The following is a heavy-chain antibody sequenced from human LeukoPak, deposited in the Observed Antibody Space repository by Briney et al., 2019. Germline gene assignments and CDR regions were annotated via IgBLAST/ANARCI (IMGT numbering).Heavy chain of an antibody. CDR3: ALAAAGTHSFDY. D-gene: IGHD6-13*01. V-gene: IGHV3-30*04. CDR1: GFTFSSYA. CDR2: ISYDGSNK. J-gene: IGHJ4*02. Sequence: GRSLRPSCAASGFTFSSYAMHWVRQAPGKGLEWVAVISYDGSNKYYADSVKGRFTISRDNSKNTLYLQMNSLRAEDTAVYYCALAAAGTHSFDYWGQGTLVTVSS.